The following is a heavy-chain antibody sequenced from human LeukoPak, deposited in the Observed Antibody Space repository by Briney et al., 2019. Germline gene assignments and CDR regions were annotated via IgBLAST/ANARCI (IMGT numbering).Heavy chain of an antibody. Sequence: GASVKVSCKASGYTFTGYYMHWVRQAPGQGLEWMGWINPNSGGTNYAQKFQGRVTMTRGTSISTAYMELSRLRSDDTAVYYCARLWGVYCSSTSCSDYWGQGTLVTVSS. CDR2: INPNSGGT. CDR1: GYTFTGYY. V-gene: IGHV1-2*02. J-gene: IGHJ4*02. CDR3: ARLWGVYCSSTSCSDY. D-gene: IGHD2-2*01.